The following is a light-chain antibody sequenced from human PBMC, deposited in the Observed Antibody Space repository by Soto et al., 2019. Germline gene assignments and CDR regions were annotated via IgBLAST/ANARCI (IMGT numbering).Light chain of an antibody. J-gene: IGKJ4*01. CDR2: VAS. Sequence: EIVLTQSPATVSLSPGERATLSCWASQSLSSYLAWYQQKPGQAPRLLIYVASNRANGIPARVTGSGSGTDFTLTISSLEPEDFAVYFCQQRAGWPPTFGGGTKVEIK. V-gene: IGKV3-11*01. CDR1: QSLSSY. CDR3: QQRAGWPPT.